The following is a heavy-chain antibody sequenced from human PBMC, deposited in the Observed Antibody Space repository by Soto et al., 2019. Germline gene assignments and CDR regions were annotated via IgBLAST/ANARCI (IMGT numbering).Heavy chain of an antibody. CDR2: ISGSGGST. Sequence: GGSLRLSCAASGFTFSSYAMSWVRQAPGKGLEWVSAISGSGGSTYYADSVKGRFTISRDNSKNTLYLQMNSLRAEDTAVYYCAKDSAAAGNWIFYFDYWGQGTLVTVSS. D-gene: IGHD6-13*01. CDR1: GFTFSSYA. V-gene: IGHV3-23*01. J-gene: IGHJ4*02. CDR3: AKDSAAAGNWIFYFDY.